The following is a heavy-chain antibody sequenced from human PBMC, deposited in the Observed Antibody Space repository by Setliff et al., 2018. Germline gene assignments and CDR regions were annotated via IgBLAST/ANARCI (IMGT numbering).Heavy chain of an antibody. V-gene: IGHV4-38-2*02. J-gene: IGHJ4*02. CDR3: RFWSSYYKNDY. Sequence: SETLSLTCTVSGYSISSGYYWGWIRQSPGKRPEWIAEINQSGNTNYNPSLNSRVSVSVDTPTNQFSPKVFSVTAADTAVYYCRFWSSYYKNDYWAQGTLVTVSS. CDR1: GYSISSGYY. CDR2: INQSGNT. D-gene: IGHD3-3*01.